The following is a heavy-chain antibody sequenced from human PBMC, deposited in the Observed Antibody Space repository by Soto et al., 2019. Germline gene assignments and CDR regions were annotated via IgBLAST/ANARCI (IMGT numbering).Heavy chain of an antibody. CDR1: GGSISSRLYC. Sequence: PSETLSLTCTVSGGSISSRLYCWGWFLRPPGKGLEWIGTIYYSGSTYYNPSLKSRVTISVDTSKNQFSLKLSSVTASDTAVYYCARRSGGTIHVHWGQG. CDR2: IYYSGST. J-gene: IGHJ1*01. D-gene: IGHD3-10*01. CDR3: ARRSGGTIHVH. V-gene: IGHV4-39*01.